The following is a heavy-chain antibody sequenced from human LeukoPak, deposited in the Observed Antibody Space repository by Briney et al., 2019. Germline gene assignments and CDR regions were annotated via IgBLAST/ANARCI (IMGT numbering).Heavy chain of an antibody. V-gene: IGHV3-11*01. J-gene: IGHJ4*02. CDR3: ARVCSSGYFDY. D-gene: IGHD6-6*01. CDR2: ISSSGSTI. Sequence: GGSLRLSCAASGFTFSDYYMSWIRQAPGKGPEWVSYISSSGSTIYYADSVKGRFTISRDNAKNSLYLQMNSLRAEDTAVYYCARVCSSGYFDYWGQGTLVTVSS. CDR1: GFTFSDYY.